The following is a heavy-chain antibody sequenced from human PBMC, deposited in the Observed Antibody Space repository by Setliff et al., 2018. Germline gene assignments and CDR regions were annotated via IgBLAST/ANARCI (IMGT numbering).Heavy chain of an antibody. Sequence: GGSLRLSCAASGFTFSTYWMSWVRQAPGKGLEWVANIKQDGSEKYYVDSAKGRFTISRDNAKNSLSLQMNSLRAGDTAVYYCARDLDYGSGCIDMDVWGQGTTVTVSS. V-gene: IGHV3-7*01. CDR1: GFTFSTYW. J-gene: IGHJ6*02. CDR3: ARDLDYGSGCIDMDV. D-gene: IGHD3-10*01. CDR2: IKQDGSEK.